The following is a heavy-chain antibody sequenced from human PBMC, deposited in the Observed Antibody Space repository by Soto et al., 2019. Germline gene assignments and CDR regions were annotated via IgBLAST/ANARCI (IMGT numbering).Heavy chain of an antibody. D-gene: IGHD6-13*01. CDR3: AVNPIIAAAATGRLVY. V-gene: IGHV1-69*02. Sequence: QVQLVQSGAEVKKPGSSVKVSCKASGGTFSSYTLTWVRQAPGQGLEWMGKIIPILGMANYAQKFQGRVTSSSAKFTIXAYLELSSLRSEDTAMYYCAVNPIIAAAATGRLVYWGQGTLVTVSS. J-gene: IGHJ4*02. CDR2: IIPILGMA. CDR1: GGTFSSYT.